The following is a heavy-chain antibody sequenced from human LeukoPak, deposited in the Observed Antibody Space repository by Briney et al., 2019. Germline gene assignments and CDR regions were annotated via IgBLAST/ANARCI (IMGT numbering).Heavy chain of an antibody. J-gene: IGHJ3*02. Sequence: ASVKVSCKVSGYTLTELSMHWVRQAPGQGLEWMGRINPNSGGTNYAQKFQGRVTMTRDTSISTAYMELSSLRSDDTAVYYCARDLSMTMVVTRDALDIWGQGTMVTVSS. CDR3: ARDLSMTMVVTRDALDI. CDR2: INPNSGGT. D-gene: IGHD4-23*01. CDR1: GYTLTELS. V-gene: IGHV1-2*06.